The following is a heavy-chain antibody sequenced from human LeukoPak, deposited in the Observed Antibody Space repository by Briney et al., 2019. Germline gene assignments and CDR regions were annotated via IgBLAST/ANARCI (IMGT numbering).Heavy chain of an antibody. V-gene: IGHV3-23*01. CDR3: AKAPSLYSYGNRVDY. Sequence: PGGSLRLSCAASGFTFSSYAMSWVRQAPGKGLEWDSAISGSGGSTYYADSVKGRFTISRDNSKNTLYLQMNSLRAEDTAVYYCAKAPSLYSYGNRVDYWGQGTLVTVSS. J-gene: IGHJ4*02. CDR2: ISGSGGST. D-gene: IGHD5-18*01. CDR1: GFTFSSYA.